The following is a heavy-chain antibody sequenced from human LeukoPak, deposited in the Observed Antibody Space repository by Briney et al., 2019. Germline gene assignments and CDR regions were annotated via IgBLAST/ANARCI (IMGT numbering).Heavy chain of an antibody. CDR3: AKDADDSGDYVGIDY. V-gene: IGHV3-9*01. CDR2: ISWNRNTI. CDR1: GFTFDDYA. J-gene: IGHJ4*02. D-gene: IGHD4-17*01. Sequence: GGSLRLSCAASGFTFDDYAMHWVRQAPGKGLEWVAGISWNRNTIGYADSLRDRFTIFRDDAENSLYLQINSLRPEDTAIYYCAKDADDSGDYVGIDYWGQGILVTVSS.